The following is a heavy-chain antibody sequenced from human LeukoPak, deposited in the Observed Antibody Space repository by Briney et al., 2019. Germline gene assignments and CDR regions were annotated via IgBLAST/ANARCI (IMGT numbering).Heavy chain of an antibody. V-gene: IGHV4-39*07. D-gene: IGHD6-19*01. CDR2: IYYSGST. J-gene: IGHJ4*02. CDR3: ARVGSSGWYSDY. Sequence: SETLSLTCTVSGGSISSSSYYWGWIRQPPGKGLEWIGSIYYSGSTYYNPSLKSRVTISVDTSKNQFSLKLSSVTAADTAVYYCARVGSSGWYSDYWGQGTLVTVFS. CDR1: GGSISSSSYY.